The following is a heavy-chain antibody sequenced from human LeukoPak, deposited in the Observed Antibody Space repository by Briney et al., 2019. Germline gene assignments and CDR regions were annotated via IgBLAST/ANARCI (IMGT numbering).Heavy chain of an antibody. Sequence: GGSLRLSCAASGFTFSNDWMSWVRQAPGKGLEWVANIKQDGSEKYYVDSVKGRFTVSRDNARSSLYLQMNSLRVEDTAVYYCARVQGSSGPGIFEYWGQGILVPVSS. CDR1: GFTFSNDW. J-gene: IGHJ4*02. CDR2: IKQDGSEK. D-gene: IGHD6-25*01. CDR3: ARVQGSSGPGIFEY. V-gene: IGHV3-7*01.